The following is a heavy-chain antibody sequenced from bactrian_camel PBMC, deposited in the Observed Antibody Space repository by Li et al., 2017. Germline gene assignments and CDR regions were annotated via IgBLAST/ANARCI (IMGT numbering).Heavy chain of an antibody. Sequence: QVQLVESGGGSVQAGESLTLSCTATEIVYKTYCMAWFRQAPGKEREFVSSITADGRISDAGSVRGRFITSKDNDKRTLYLQMNSLKPEDTAKYYCGLRWSDYCDVSTSRYVYWGQGTQVTVS. D-gene: IGHD4*01. CDR2: ITADGRI. V-gene: IGHV3S53*01. J-gene: IGHJ4*01. CDR3: GLRWSDYCDVSTSRYVY. CDR1: EIVYKTYC.